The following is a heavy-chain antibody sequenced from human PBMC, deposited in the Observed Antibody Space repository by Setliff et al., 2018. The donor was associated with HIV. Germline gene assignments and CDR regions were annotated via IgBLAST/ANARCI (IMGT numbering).Heavy chain of an antibody. CDR3: ARDLPYGDYGRWDY. D-gene: IGHD4-17*01. CDR2: IIPIFGST. J-gene: IGHJ4*02. V-gene: IGHV1-69*06. Sequence: GASVKVSCKASGGTFSSYAISWVRQAPGQGLGWMGRIIPIFGSTNYAQKFQGRVTITADKSTSTAYMELRSLRSDDTAVYYCARDLPYGDYGRWDYWGQGMLVTVSS. CDR1: GGTFSSYA.